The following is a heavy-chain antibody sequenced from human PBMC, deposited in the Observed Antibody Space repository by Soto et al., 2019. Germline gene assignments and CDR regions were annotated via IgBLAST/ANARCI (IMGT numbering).Heavy chain of an antibody. V-gene: IGHV1-18*01. CDR1: GYTFTSFG. Sequence: QVQLVQSGAEVKKPGASVKVSFKACGYTFTSFGISWVRRAHGQGLEWMGWISAYNGKTNYAQKLQGRVTMTTDTSTSTAYMELRSRRSDDTAVYYCASGSNDIDYWGQGTLVTVSS. CDR2: ISAYNGKT. D-gene: IGHD1-1*01. CDR3: ASGSNDIDY. J-gene: IGHJ4*02.